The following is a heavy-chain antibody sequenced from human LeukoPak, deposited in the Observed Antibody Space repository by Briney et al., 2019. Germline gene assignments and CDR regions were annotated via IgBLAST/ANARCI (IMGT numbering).Heavy chain of an antibody. CDR2: INPSGGST. D-gene: IGHD2-15*01. V-gene: IGHV1-46*01. Sequence: ASVKVSCKASGYTFTSYYMHWVRQAPGQGLEWMGIINPSGGSTSYAQKFQGRVTMTRDMFTSTVYMELSSLRSEDTAVYYCAREGYCRGGSGYSLPDYWGQGTLVTVSS. CDR3: AREGYCRGGSGYSLPDY. J-gene: IGHJ4*02. CDR1: GYTFTSYY.